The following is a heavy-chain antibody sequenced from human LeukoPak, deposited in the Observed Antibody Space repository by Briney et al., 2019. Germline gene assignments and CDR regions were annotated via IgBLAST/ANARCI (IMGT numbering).Heavy chain of an antibody. V-gene: IGHV4-34*01. CDR3: ARVDHMADPGFDY. D-gene: IGHD5-24*01. J-gene: IGHJ4*02. CDR1: GGSFSGYY. CDR2: INHSGST. Sequence: MPSETLSLTCAVYGGSFSGYYWSWIRQTPGKGLEWIGEINHSGSTNYNPSPKSRVTISVDTSKNQFSLKLSSVTAADTAVYYCARVDHMADPGFDYWGQGTLVTVSS.